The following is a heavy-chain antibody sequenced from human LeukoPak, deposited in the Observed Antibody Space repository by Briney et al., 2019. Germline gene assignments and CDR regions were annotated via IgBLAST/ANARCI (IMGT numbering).Heavy chain of an antibody. D-gene: IGHD5-24*01. CDR3: AKGSTRLDGYNRYYFDY. CDR2: FRGSGGTT. V-gene: IGHV3-23*01. CDR1: GFSFSTYD. Sequence: PGGSLRLSCAASGFSFSTYDMSWVRQAPGKGLEWVSDFRGSGGTTYYADSVKGRFTISRDNSKNTLYLQMNSLRVDDTAIYYCAKGSTRLDGYNRYYFDYWGQGTLVTVSS. J-gene: IGHJ4*02.